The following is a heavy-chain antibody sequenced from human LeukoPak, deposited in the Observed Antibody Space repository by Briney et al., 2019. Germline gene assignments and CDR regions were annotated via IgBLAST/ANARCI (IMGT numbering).Heavy chain of an antibody. D-gene: IGHD6-13*01. J-gene: IGHJ2*01. Sequence: KSSETLSLTCTVSGGSISSYYWSWVRQAAGKGLEWIGRIYATGTTRYNPSLQSRVTMSVDMSKNQFSLKLTSVTAADTAVYYCARGYSSSWYWYFDLWGRGTLVTVSS. CDR3: ARGYSSSWYWYFDL. CDR2: IYATGTT. V-gene: IGHV4-4*07. CDR1: GGSISSYY.